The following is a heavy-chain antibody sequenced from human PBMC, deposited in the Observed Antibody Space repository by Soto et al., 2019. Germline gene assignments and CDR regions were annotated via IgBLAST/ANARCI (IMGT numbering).Heavy chain of an antibody. CDR2: IKQDGSET. V-gene: IGHV3-7*05. CDR1: GFTFSSYW. D-gene: IGHD6-19*01. CDR3: ASRAVAD. J-gene: IGHJ4*02. Sequence: EVQLVASGGDLVQPGGSLRLSCAASGFTFSSYWMHWVRQAPGKGLEWVANIKQDGSETYYVDSVKGRFTISRDNAKNSLYLPMDSLRVEDTAVYYCASRAVADLGQGTLVTVS.